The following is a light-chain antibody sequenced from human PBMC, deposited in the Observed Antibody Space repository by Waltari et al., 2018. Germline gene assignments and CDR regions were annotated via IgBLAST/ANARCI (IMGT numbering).Light chain of an antibody. Sequence: QSALTQPASVSGSPGQSITISCTGTSSDVGRYDLVSWYQQHPGKAPKLMIYAVYKRPAGVSNRFSGSTSGNTASLTISGLQAEDEADYYCCSYAGSSTFTFGGGTKLTVL. CDR3: CSYAGSSTFT. CDR2: AVY. J-gene: IGLJ2*01. CDR1: SSDVGRYDL. V-gene: IGLV2-23*02.